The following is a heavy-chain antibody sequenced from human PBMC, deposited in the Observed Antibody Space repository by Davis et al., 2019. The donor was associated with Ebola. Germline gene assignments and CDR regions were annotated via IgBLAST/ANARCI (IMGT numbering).Heavy chain of an antibody. Sequence: ASVKVSCKASGYTFTGYYMHWVRQAPGQGLEWMGWINPNSGGTNYAQKFQGRVTMTRDTSISTAYMELSRLRSDDTAVYYCARDGGNSPYYFDYWGQGTLVTVSS. D-gene: IGHD4-23*01. V-gene: IGHV1-2*02. J-gene: IGHJ4*02. CDR3: ARDGGNSPYYFDY. CDR1: GYTFTGYY. CDR2: INPNSGGT.